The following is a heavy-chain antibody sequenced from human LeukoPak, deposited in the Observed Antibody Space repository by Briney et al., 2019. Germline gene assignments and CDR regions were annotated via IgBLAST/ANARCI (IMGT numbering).Heavy chain of an antibody. V-gene: IGHV3-7*01. Sequence: GGSLRLSCEVSGFTFETYWMSWFRQAPAKGLEWVANIDEDGNEEHYVRSVKGRFTISRDNAKNLVYLQMNSLRVDDTAVYYCTRGETMDVWGKGTTVTVSS. D-gene: IGHD5-24*01. CDR3: TRGETMDV. CDR1: GFTFETYW. J-gene: IGHJ6*03. CDR2: IDEDGNEE.